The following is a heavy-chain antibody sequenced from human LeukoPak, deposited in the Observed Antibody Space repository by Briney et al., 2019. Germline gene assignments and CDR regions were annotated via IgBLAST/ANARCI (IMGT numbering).Heavy chain of an antibody. CDR2: IYHSGST. J-gene: IGHJ4*02. CDR3: ARRGSAAGTAFDY. D-gene: IGHD6-13*01. Sequence: PSETLSLTCAVSGYSISSGYYWGWIRQPPGKGLEWIGSIYHSGSTYYNPSLKSRVTISVDTSKNQFSLKLSSVTAADTAVYYCARRGSAAGTAFDYWGQGTLVTVSS. V-gene: IGHV4-38-2*01. CDR1: GYSISSGYY.